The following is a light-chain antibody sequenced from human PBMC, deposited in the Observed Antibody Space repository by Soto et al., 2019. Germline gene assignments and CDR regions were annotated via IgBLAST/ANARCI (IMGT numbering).Light chain of an antibody. CDR1: QSVSSGY. J-gene: IGKJ1*01. Sequence: ILFPASHSTLCLSPGERGTPSCKPSQSVSSGYLAWYQQKPGQAPRLLIYDASSRATGIPDRFSGSGSGTDFTLTISRLEPEDFAVYYCQQYGGSPRTFGQGTKVDI. V-gene: IGKV3-20*01. CDR3: QQYGGSPRT. CDR2: DAS.